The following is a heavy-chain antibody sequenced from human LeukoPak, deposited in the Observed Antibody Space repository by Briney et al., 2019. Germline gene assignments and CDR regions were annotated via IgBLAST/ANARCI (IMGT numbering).Heavy chain of an antibody. D-gene: IGHD3-3*01. J-gene: IGHJ4*02. V-gene: IGHV1-2*02. CDR1: GYTFTGYY. Sequence: ASVKVSCKASGYTFTGYYMHWVRQAPGQGLEGMGWINPNSGGTNYAQKFQGRVTMTRDTSISTAYMELSRLRSDDTAVYYCARSTRPYYDFWSGYPFDYWGQGTLVTVSS. CDR2: INPNSGGT. CDR3: ARSTRPYYDFWSGYPFDY.